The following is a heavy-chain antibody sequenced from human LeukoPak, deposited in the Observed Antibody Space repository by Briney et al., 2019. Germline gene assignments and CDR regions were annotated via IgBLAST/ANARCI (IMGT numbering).Heavy chain of an antibody. CDR3: AKGLSSIAYYFDY. D-gene: IGHD6-6*01. Sequence: PGGSLRLSCAASGFTFSDYNMRWIRQAPGKGLEWVSSISRSGSTKYYADSVKGRFTISRDNAKNSLFLQMNSLRAEDTALYYCAKGLSSIAYYFDYWGQGTLVTVSS. CDR1: GFTFSDYN. CDR2: ISRSGSTK. V-gene: IGHV3-11*01. J-gene: IGHJ4*02.